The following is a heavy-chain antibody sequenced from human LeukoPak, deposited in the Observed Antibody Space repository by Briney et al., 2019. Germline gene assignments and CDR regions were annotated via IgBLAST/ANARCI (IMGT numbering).Heavy chain of an antibody. CDR1: GGSISSYH. CDR2: ISYSGST. CDR3: ARGRIIGP. Sequence: PSETLSLTCTVSGGSISSYHWSWIRQLPGKGLEWIGYISYSGSTNYNPSLKSRVTISVDTSKNQFSLKLRSVTAADTAVYYCARGRIIGPWGQGTLVTVSS. D-gene: IGHD2/OR15-2a*01. J-gene: IGHJ4*02. V-gene: IGHV4-59*01.